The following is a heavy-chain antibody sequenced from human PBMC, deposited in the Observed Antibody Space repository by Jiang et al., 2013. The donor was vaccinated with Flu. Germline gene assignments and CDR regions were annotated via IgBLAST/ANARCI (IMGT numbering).Heavy chain of an antibody. CDR3: ATMTTVVTHVGY. Sequence: GPGLVKPSETLSLTCAVSGYSISSGYYWGWIRQPPGKGLEWIGSIYHSGSTYYNPSLKSRVTISVDTSKNQFSLKLSSVTAADTAVYYCATMTTVVTHVGYWGQGNPGHRLL. CDR1: GYSISSGYY. V-gene: IGHV4-38-2*01. CDR2: IYHSGST. J-gene: IGHJ4*02. D-gene: IGHD4-23*01.